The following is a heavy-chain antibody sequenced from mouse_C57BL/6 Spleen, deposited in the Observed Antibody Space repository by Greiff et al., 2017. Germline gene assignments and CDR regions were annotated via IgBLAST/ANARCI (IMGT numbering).Heavy chain of an antibody. CDR2: IYPGSGST. J-gene: IGHJ4*01. V-gene: IGHV1-55*01. CDR3: ALYYGNLYYAMDY. D-gene: IGHD2-1*01. Sequence: QVQLKQPGAELVKPGASVKMSCKASGYTFTSYWITWVKQRPGQGLEWIGDIYPGSGSTNYNEKFKSKATLTVDTSSSTAYMQLSSLTSEDSAVYYCALYYGNLYYAMDYWGQGTSVTVSS. CDR1: GYTFTSYW.